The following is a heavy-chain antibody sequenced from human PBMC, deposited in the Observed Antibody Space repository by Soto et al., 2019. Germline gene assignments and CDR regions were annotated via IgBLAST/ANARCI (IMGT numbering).Heavy chain of an antibody. V-gene: IGHV3-23*01. CDR1: GFTFSSYA. CDR3: AKVPITGTIEFDY. D-gene: IGHD1-7*01. Sequence: GGSLRLSCAASGFTFSSYAMSWVRQAPGKGLEWVAAISGSGGNTYYADSVKGRFTISRDNSKNTLYLQMNSLRAEDTAVYYCAKVPITGTIEFDYWGQGTLVTVSS. CDR2: ISGSGGNT. J-gene: IGHJ4*02.